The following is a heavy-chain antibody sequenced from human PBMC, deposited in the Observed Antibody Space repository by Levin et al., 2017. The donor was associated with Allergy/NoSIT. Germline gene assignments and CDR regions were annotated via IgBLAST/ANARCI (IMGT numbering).Heavy chain of an antibody. CDR3: GLNSENQATYYFDY. J-gene: IGHJ4*02. CDR1: GFTFGDYA. D-gene: IGHD1-14*01. CDR2: IRSKAYGGTT. Sequence: PGGSLRLSCTASGFTFGDYAMSWFRQAPGKGLEWVGFIRSKAYGGTTEYAASVKGRFTISRDDSKSIAYLQMNSLKTEDTAVYYCGLNSENQATYYFDYWGQGTLVTVSS. V-gene: IGHV3-49*03.